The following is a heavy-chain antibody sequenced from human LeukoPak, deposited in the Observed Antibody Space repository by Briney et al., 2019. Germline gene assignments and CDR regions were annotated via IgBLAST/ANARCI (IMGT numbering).Heavy chain of an antibody. CDR1: GGSISSHNYY. V-gene: IGHV4-39*01. J-gene: IGHJ6*03. CDR2: IYYSGDT. CDR3: ATRRVQYILVRFVGHYSYTDV. D-gene: IGHD2-21*01. Sequence: SETLSLTCTVSGGSISSHNYYWGWIRQPPGKGLEWIGSIYYSGDTYYDPSLKRRVTIFADTSENEFSLDVSSVTAADSAGYACATRRVQYILVRFVGHYSYTDVWGKGTTVTVSS.